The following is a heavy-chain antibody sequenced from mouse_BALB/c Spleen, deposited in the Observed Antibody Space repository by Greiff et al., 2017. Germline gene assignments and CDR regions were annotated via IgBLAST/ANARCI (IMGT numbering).Heavy chain of an antibody. CDR3: AFHYYGSYAMDY. J-gene: IGHJ4*01. CDR2: IDPANGNT. Sequence: EVQLVESGAELVKPGASVKLSCTASGFNIKDTYMHWVKQRPEQGLEWIGRIDPANGNTKYDPKFQGKATITADTSSNTAYLQLSSLTSEDTAVYYCAFHYYGSYAMDYWGQGTSVTVSS. V-gene: IGHV14-3*02. CDR1: GFNIKDTY. D-gene: IGHD1-2*01.